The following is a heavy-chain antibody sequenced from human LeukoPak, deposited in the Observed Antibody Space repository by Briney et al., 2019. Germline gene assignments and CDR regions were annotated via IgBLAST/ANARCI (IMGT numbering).Heavy chain of an antibody. CDR2: IGTGGDT. V-gene: IGHV3-23*01. CDR3: AKSRVVDRRGYFDY. D-gene: IGHD2-15*01. J-gene: IGHJ4*02. Sequence: PGGSLRLSCVASGFTFNIYPMTWVRQSPEKGLEWVSTIGTGGDTYYADSVKGRFTISRDDSKNTLYLQMHSLGAEDTAVCYCAKSRVVDRRGYFDYWGQGTLVTLSS. CDR1: GFTFNIYP.